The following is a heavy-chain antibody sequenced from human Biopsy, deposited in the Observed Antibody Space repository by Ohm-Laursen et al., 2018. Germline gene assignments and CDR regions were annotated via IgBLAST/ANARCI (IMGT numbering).Heavy chain of an antibody. V-gene: IGHV1-46*01. J-gene: IGHJ4*02. CDR1: GYSFTSYY. D-gene: IGHD1-1*01. CDR2: INSMFGTT. CDR3: AKRGVERGRPLAY. Sequence: ASVKVSCKASGYSFTSYYMHWVRQAPGQGLEWMGEINSMFGTTNYAQTFQGRVTITADESTSTAYMEVSSLRSEGTAVYYCAKRGVERGRPLAYWGQGTLVTVSS.